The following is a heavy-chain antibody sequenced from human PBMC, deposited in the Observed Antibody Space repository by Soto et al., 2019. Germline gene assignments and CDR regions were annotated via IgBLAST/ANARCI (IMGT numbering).Heavy chain of an antibody. V-gene: IGHV3-72*01. CDR3: ARGTVDTAMGYYYYGMDV. Sequence: EVQLVESGGGLVQPGGSLRISCAASGFTFSDHYMDWVRQAPGKGLEWVGRTRNKANSYTTEYAASVKGRFTISRDDSKSSLYLQMNSLKTEDTAVYYCARGTVDTAMGYYYYGMDVWGQGTTVTVSS. J-gene: IGHJ6*02. D-gene: IGHD5-18*01. CDR1: GFTFSDHY. CDR2: TRNKANSYTT.